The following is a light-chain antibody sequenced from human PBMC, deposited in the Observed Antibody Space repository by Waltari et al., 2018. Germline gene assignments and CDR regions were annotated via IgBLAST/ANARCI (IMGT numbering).Light chain of an antibody. CDR2: AAS. CDR3: QHYHNWPRA. CDR1: QSVYEN. Sequence: ETVMTQSPATLSVSPGERATLSCRASQSVYENLAWFQQTPGQAPRLLIYAASTRATGIPARFSGSGYGTEFTLTINTIHSEDLDVHYPQHYHNWPRAFGPGTRVEIK. J-gene: IGKJ1*01. V-gene: IGKV3-15*01.